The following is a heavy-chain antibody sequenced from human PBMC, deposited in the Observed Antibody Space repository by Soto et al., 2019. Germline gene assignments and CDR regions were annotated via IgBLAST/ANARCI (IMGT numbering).Heavy chain of an antibody. CDR1: GDTFTNHY. CDR2: INPSGGST. V-gene: IGHV1-46*01. D-gene: IGHD2-8*01. Sequence: QVQLVQSGAEVKKPGASVKVSCEASGDTFTNHYMHWVRQAPGQGVEWKGIINPSGGSTTYAQKFQGRGTMPRATSTSTVYMELSSLRSEDTALYCWMGGHCANGLCRPCDFWRHGALVTVSS. CDR3: MGGHCANGLCRPCDF. J-gene: IGHJ4*01.